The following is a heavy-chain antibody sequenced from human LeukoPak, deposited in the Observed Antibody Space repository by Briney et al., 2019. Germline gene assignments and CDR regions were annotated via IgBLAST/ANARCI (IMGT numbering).Heavy chain of an antibody. CDR3: ARSIAARRAFDY. J-gene: IGHJ4*02. D-gene: IGHD6-6*01. CDR2: IFYSGST. V-gene: IGHV4-59*01. Sequence: SETLSLTCAVSGGSISRYYWNWIRQPPGKGLEWIGYIFYSGSTSYNPSLKSRVTISVDTSKNQFSLKLSSVTAADTAVYYCARSIAARRAFDYWGQGTLVTVSS. CDR1: GGSISRYY.